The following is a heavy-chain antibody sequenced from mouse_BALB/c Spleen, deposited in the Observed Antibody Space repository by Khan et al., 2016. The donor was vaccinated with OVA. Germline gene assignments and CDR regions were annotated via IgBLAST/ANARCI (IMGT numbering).Heavy chain of an antibody. CDR3: VGEGAYRRSDGWFAY. D-gene: IGHD2-14*01. CDR2: INPSNNYT. V-gene: IGHV1-4*01. Sequence: QVQLKESGAELARPGASVKMSCKASGYTFTSYTMHWVRQRPGQAPEWIGHINPSNNYTNYNRNFKDKATLIVDKSSSTAYMQLSSLTSEDSAVYYCVGEGAYRRSDGWFAYWGQGTLVTVSA. CDR1: GYTFTSYT. J-gene: IGHJ3*01.